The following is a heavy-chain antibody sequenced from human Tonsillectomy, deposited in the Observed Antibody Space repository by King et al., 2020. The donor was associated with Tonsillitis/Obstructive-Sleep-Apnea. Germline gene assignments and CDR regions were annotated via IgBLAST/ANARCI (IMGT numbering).Heavy chain of an antibody. J-gene: IGHJ3*02. CDR3: ARDPHAFDM. CDR1: GFTFSSYW. Sequence: VQLVESGGGLVQPGGSLRLSCAASGFTFSSYWMSWVRQAPGKGLEWVANIKQDGSDNYYVDSVKGRFTISRDNAKNSLFLQMNSLRAEDTAVYYCARDPHAFDMWGQGTMVTVSS. CDR2: IKQDGSDN. V-gene: IGHV3-7*04.